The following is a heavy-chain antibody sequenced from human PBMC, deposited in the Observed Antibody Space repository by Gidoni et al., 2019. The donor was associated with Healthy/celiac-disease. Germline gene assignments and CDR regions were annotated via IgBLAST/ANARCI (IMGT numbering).Heavy chain of an antibody. Sequence: QLQLQESGPGLVKPSETLSLTFTVSGGSISSSSYYWGWIRQPPGKGLEWIGSIYYSGSTYYNPSLKSRVTISVDTSKNQFSLKLSSVTAADTAVYYCARPTPRSGYSLDAFDIWGQGTMVTVSS. D-gene: IGHD3-22*01. CDR3: ARPTPRSGYSLDAFDI. CDR1: GGSISSSSYY. CDR2: IYYSGST. J-gene: IGHJ3*02. V-gene: IGHV4-39*01.